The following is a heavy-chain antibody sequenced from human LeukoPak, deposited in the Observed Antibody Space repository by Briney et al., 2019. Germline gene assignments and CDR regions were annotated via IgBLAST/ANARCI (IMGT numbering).Heavy chain of an antibody. D-gene: IGHD3-10*01. CDR3: ARYYYYYYYGMDV. V-gene: IGHV3-7*01. Sequence: GGSLRLSCAASGFTFSSYWMSWVRQAPGKGLEWVANIKQDGSEKYYVDSVKGRFTISRDNAKNSLYLQMNSLRAEDTAVYYCARYYYYYYYGMDVWGQGTTVTVSS. CDR2: IKQDGSEK. J-gene: IGHJ6*02. CDR1: GFTFSSYW.